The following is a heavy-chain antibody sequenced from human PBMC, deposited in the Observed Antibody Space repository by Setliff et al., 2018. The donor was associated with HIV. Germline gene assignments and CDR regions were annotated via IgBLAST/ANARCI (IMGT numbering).Heavy chain of an antibody. CDR3: ARTSTTTGTTLNWFDP. CDR1: GFTVYSYY. CDR2: IYSDGNT. Sequence: GGSLRLSCAASGFTVYSYYMSWVRQAPGKGLEWGSVIYSDGNTYYADSVTGRFTISRDNAKNSLYLQMNSLRVEDTAVYYCARTSTTTGTTLNWFDPRGQGTLVTVSS. D-gene: IGHD1-1*01. J-gene: IGHJ5*02. V-gene: IGHV3-66*01.